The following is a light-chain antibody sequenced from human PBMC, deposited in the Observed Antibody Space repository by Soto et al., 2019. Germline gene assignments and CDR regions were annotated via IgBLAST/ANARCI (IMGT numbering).Light chain of an antibody. V-gene: IGKV1-39*01. J-gene: IGKJ2*01. CDR3: QQSYSSLVYN. CDR1: QNIDTN. CDR2: TAS. Sequence: DIQMTQSPSSLSASVGARVTITCRASQNIDTNLNWYPHKPGKAPTVLIYTASTLQSGVPSRFSGSGSGTDFTLTISSLQPEDSATYYCQQSYSSLVYNFGPGTKLEIK.